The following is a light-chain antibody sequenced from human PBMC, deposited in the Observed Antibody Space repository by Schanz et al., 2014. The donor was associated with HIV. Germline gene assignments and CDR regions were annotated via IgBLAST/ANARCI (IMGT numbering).Light chain of an antibody. CDR3: GSCSTTNTCT. J-gene: IGLJ3*02. CDR2: GVT. CDR1: RSDVGGYDH. Sequence: QSALTQPRSVSGSPGQSVAISCTGTRSDVGGYDHVSWYQQHPGKAPKLMIYGVTKRPSGVPDRFSGSKSGNTASLTISGLQAEDEADYYCGSCSTTNTCTFGGGTKLTVL. V-gene: IGLV2-11*01.